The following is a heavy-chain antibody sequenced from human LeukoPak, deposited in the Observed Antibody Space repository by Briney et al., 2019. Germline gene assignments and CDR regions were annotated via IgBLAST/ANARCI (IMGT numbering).Heavy chain of an antibody. J-gene: IGHJ4*02. Sequence: GGSLRLSCAASGFTFSGYWMSWVRQAPGKGLEWVANIKQDASEEYYVDSVKGRFTISRDNAKNSLYLQMNSLRAEHTAVYYCVRDRGRASVDYWGQGTLVTVSS. CDR3: VRDRGRASVDY. D-gene: IGHD1-26*01. CDR1: GFTFSGYW. CDR2: IKQDASEE. V-gene: IGHV3-7*01.